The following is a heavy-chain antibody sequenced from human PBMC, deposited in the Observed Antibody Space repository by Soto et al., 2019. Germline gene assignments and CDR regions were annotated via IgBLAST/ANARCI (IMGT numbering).Heavy chain of an antibody. D-gene: IGHD4-17*01. CDR1: GGSISSSSYY. CDR3: ASLYGDYVDWYFDL. V-gene: IGHV4-39*01. J-gene: IGHJ2*01. CDR2: IYYSGST. Sequence: ETLSLTCTVSGGSISSSSYYWGWIRQPPGKGLEWIGSIYYSGSTYYNPSLKSRVTISVDTSKNQFSLKLSSVTAADTAVYYCASLYGDYVDWYFDLWGRGTLVTVSS.